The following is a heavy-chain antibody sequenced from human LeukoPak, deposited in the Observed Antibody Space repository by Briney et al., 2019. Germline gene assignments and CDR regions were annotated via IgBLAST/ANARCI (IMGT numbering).Heavy chain of an antibody. CDR2: IYYSGST. Sequence: SETLSLTCTVSGGSISSYYWSWIRQPPGKGLEWIGYIYYSGSTNYNPSLKSRVTISVDTSKNQFSLKLSSVTAADTAVYYRARRLDYYYYMDVWGKGTTVTVSS. V-gene: IGHV4-59*01. J-gene: IGHJ6*03. D-gene: IGHD6-25*01. CDR1: GGSISSYY. CDR3: ARRLDYYYYMDV.